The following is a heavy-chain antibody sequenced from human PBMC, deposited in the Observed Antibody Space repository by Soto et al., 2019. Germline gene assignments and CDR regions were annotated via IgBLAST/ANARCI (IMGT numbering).Heavy chain of an antibody. D-gene: IGHD3-10*01. J-gene: IGHJ5*02. CDR2: ISAYNGNT. Sequence: ASVKVSCKASGYTFTSYGISWVRQAPGQGLEWMGWISAYNGNTNYTQKHQGRVTMTTDTSTSTAYMELRSLRSDDTALYYCARCPPGGSGSYSWFDPWGQGTLVTVSS. CDR1: GYTFTSYG. V-gene: IGHV1-18*01. CDR3: ARCPPGGSGSYSWFDP.